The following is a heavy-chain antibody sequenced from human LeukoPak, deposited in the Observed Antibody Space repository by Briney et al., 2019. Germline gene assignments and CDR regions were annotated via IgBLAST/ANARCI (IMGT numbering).Heavy chain of an antibody. Sequence: ASVKVSCKASGYTFTGYYIHWVRQAPGQGLEWMGWMNPNSGGTDYAQKFQGRVTMTRDTSISTAYMELSRLRSDDTALYYCTRAPSSGPFDYWGQGTLVTVSS. CDR1: GYTFTGYY. D-gene: IGHD3-22*01. V-gene: IGHV1-2*02. CDR3: TRAPSSGPFDY. CDR2: MNPNSGGT. J-gene: IGHJ4*02.